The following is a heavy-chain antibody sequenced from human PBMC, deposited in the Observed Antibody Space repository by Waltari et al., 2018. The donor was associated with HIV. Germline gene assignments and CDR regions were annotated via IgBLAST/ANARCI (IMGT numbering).Heavy chain of an antibody. CDR2: INHSGIT. CDR3: ARWSSSSGDHGFDF. D-gene: IGHD6-6*01. J-gene: IGHJ4*02. Sequence: QVQLQQWGAGLLKPSETLSLTCAVYGGSFSDYYWSWIRQPPGKGLEWIGEINHSGITNYNPSLKSRVTISVDTSKNQFSLKVNSVTAADTAVYFCARWSSSSGDHGFDFWGQGTLVTV. V-gene: IGHV4-34*01. CDR1: GGSFSDYY.